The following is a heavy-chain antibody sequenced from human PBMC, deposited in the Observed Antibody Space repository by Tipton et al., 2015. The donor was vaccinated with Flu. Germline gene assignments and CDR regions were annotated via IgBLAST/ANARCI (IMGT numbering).Heavy chain of an antibody. CDR3: ARDSRDYTNWWYYAMDV. CDR1: GDSIRSDYY. J-gene: IGHJ6*02. CDR2: IYSDGTT. D-gene: IGHD4-11*01. Sequence: GLVKPSETLSLTCTVSGDSIRSDYYWGWIRQPPGKGLEWVSVIYSDGTTYYADSVKGRFTISRDNSKNTLYLQINTLRADDTAVYYCARDSRDYTNWWYYAMDVWGQGTTVTVSS. V-gene: IGHV3-53*01.